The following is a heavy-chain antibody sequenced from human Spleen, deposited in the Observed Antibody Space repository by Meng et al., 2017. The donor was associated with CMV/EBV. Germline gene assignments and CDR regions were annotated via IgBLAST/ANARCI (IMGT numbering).Heavy chain of an antibody. Sequence: QVQLVQSWAGVKKPGSSVKVSCKASGGTFSSYAISWVRQAPGQGLEWMGGIIPIFGTANYAQKFQGRVTITADESTSTAYMELSSLRSEDTAVYYCAREHYDSSAKRYYFDYWGQGTLVTVSS. V-gene: IGHV1-69*12. D-gene: IGHD3-22*01. CDR2: IIPIFGTA. CDR3: AREHYDSSAKRYYFDY. J-gene: IGHJ4*02. CDR1: GGTFSSYA.